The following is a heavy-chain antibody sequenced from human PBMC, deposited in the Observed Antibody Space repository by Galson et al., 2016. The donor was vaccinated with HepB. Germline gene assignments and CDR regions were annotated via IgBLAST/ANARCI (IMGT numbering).Heavy chain of an antibody. D-gene: IGHD4-17*01. Sequence: SLRLSCAASGFIFSNYGMHWVRQSAGKGPEWLAVVAHEGTVRYYRDSVRGRFIISRDNSNNKLFLQMNSLTTGDTAIYFCAKDRLSGHGDYSWGIFDIWGRGTEVTVSS. J-gene: IGHJ3*02. CDR3: AKDRLSGHGDYSWGIFDI. CDR2: VAHEGTVR. V-gene: IGHV3-30*18. CDR1: GFIFSNYG.